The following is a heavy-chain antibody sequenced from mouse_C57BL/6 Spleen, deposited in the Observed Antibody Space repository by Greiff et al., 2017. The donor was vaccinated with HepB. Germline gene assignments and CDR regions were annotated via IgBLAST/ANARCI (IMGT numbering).Heavy chain of an antibody. CDR2: IYPGDGDT. V-gene: IGHV1-80*01. Sequence: VQLQQSGAELVKPGASVKISCKASGYAFSSYWMNWVKQRPGKGLEWIGQIYPGDGDTNYNGKFKGKATLTADKSSSTAYMQLSSLTSEDSAVYFCARTGYYEYYYAMDYWGQGTSVTVSS. D-gene: IGHD2-3*01. J-gene: IGHJ4*01. CDR1: GYAFSSYW. CDR3: ARTGYYEYYYAMDY.